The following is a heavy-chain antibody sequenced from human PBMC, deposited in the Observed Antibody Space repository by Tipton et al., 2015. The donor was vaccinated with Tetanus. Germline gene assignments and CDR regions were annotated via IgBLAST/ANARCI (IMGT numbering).Heavy chain of an antibody. D-gene: IGHD6-19*01. CDR3: ARERADWFDP. CDR2: IYYGGST. CDR1: GGSISSGDYY. V-gene: IGHV4-30-4*01. Sequence: TLSLTCTVSGGSISSGDYYWSWIRQPPGKGLEWSGYIYYGGSTYYNPSLRSRVSISVDTSKNQFSLKLSSVTAADTAVYYCARERADWFDPWGLGPLLIVSS. J-gene: IGHJ5*02.